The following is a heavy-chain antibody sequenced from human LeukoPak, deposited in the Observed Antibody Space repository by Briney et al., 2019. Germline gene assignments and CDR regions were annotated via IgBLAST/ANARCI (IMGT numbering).Heavy chain of an antibody. Sequence: ASLKVSCKASGYTFTGYYMHWVRQAPGQGLEWMGWIIAKSGGTNYGQKFQGRVTITRDTSIRTAYMELSRLTSDDTAVYYCARGYERFGELVFEYWGQGTLVTVSS. CDR1: GYTFTGYY. D-gene: IGHD3-10*01. V-gene: IGHV1-2*02. CDR3: ARGYERFGELVFEY. J-gene: IGHJ4*02. CDR2: IIAKSGGT.